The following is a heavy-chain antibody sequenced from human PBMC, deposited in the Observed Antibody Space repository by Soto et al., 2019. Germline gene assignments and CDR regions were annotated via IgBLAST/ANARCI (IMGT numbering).Heavy chain of an antibody. D-gene: IGHD5-12*01. J-gene: IGHJ4*02. CDR2: ISAYNGNT. Sequence: ASVEVSCKASGYTFTSYGISWVRQAPGQGLEWMGWISAYNGNTNYAQKLQGRVTMTTDTSTSTAYMELRSLRSDDTAVYYCARDRGYSGYAKGIDYWGQGTLVTAPQ. V-gene: IGHV1-18*01. CDR1: GYTFTSYG. CDR3: ARDRGYSGYAKGIDY.